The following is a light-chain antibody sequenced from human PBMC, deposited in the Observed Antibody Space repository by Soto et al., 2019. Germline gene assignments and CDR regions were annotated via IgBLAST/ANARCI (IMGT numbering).Light chain of an antibody. Sequence: EIVLTQSPATLSLSPGERATLSCRASQSVSSYLAWYQQKPGQAPRLLLYDASNRATGIPARFSGSGSGTDFTLTISSLEPEDFAVYYWQQRSNWPPITFGQGTRLEIK. CDR1: QSVSSY. CDR3: QQRSNWPPIT. CDR2: DAS. J-gene: IGKJ5*01. V-gene: IGKV3-11*01.